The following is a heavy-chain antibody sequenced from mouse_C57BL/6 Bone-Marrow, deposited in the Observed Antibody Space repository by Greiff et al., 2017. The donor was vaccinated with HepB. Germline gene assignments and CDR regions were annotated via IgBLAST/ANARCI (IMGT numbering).Heavy chain of an antibody. Sequence: EVKLVESGEGLVKPGGSLKLSCAASGFTFSSYAMSWVRQTPEKRLEWVAYISSGGDYIYYADTVKGRFTISRDNARNTLYLQMSSLKSEDTAMDYCTRGSLTTVVEGDYWGQGTSVTVSS. CDR3: TRGSLTTVVEGDY. D-gene: IGHD1-1*01. CDR2: ISSGGDYI. J-gene: IGHJ4*01. V-gene: IGHV5-9-1*02. CDR1: GFTFSSYA.